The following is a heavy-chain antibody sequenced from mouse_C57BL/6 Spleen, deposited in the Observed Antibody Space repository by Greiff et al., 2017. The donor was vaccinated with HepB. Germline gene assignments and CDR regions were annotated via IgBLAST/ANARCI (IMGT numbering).Heavy chain of an antibody. CDR2: IWSDGST. CDR3: ARQGITTEGDYFDY. V-gene: IGHV2-6-1*01. D-gene: IGHD2-4*01. CDR1: GFSLTSYG. J-gene: IGHJ2*01. Sequence: QVQLKESGPGLVAPSQSLSITCTVSGFSLTSYGVHWVRQPPGKGLEWLVVIWSDGSTTYNSALKSRLSISKDNSKSQVFLKMNSLQTDDTAMYYCARQGITTEGDYFDYWGQGTTLTVSS.